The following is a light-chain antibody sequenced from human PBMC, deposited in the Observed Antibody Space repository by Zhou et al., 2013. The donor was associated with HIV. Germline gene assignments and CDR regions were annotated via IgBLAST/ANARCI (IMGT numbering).Light chain of an antibody. Sequence: DVVMTQSPLSLPVTLGQPASISCRSSQSLVYSDGNTYLNWFHQRPGQSPRRLIYQVSNRDSGVPSRFSGSGSGTDFTLTISSLQPDDFATYFCQEYSSNFPAFGQGTRVEIK. CDR1: QSLVYSDGNTY. V-gene: IGKV2-30*01. CDR2: QVS. J-gene: IGKJ1*01. CDR3: QEYSSNFPA.